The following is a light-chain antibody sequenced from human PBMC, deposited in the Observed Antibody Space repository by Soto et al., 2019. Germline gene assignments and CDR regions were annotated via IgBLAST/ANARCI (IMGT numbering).Light chain of an antibody. J-gene: IGKJ3*01. CDR2: AAS. V-gene: IGKV1-9*01. CDR1: QGISSY. CDR3: QQFNSYPRT. Sequence: IQLTQSPSSLSASVGDRVTITCRASQGISSYLAWYQQKPGKAPKLLIYAASTLHSGVPSSFSGSGSGTDFTLTISSQQSEDFATYYCQQFNSYPRTFGPGTKVDIK.